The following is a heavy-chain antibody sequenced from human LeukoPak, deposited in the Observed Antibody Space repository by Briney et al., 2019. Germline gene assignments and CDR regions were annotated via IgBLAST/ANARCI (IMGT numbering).Heavy chain of an antibody. CDR1: GGSISSGGYS. J-gene: IGHJ6*02. CDR3: ARTTSDYYYGMDV. Sequence: PSETLSLTCAVSGGSISSGGYSWSWLRQPPGKGLEWIGYIYYSGTTHYNPSLKSRVTISEDTSENQFSLRLSSVTAADTAVYYCARTTSDYYYGMDVWGPGTPVTVSS. D-gene: IGHD1-1*01. CDR2: IYYSGTT. V-gene: IGHV4-30-4*07.